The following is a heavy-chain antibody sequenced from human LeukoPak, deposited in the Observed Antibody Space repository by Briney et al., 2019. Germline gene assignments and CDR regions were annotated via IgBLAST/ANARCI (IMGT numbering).Heavy chain of an antibody. D-gene: IGHD6-25*01. V-gene: IGHV5-51*01. CDR1: GYNFTTYW. Sequence: GESLKISCEGSGYNFTTYWIGWVRQMPGKGLEWMGILYPGDSDTRYSPSFQGQVTISADKSISTAYLQWSSLKASDTAMYYCARGPYSSAPEFWAFDLWGQGTMVTVSS. CDR3: ARGPYSSAPEFWAFDL. J-gene: IGHJ3*01. CDR2: LYPGDSDT.